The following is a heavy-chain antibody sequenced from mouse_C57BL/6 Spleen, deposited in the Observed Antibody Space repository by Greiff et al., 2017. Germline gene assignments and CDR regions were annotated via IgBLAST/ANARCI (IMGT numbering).Heavy chain of an antibody. J-gene: IGHJ4*01. CDR3: TRDRGPPVSMDY. Sequence: VQLQQSGAELVRPGASVTLSCKASGYTFTDYEMHWVKQTPVHGLEWIGAIDPETGGTAYNQKFKGKAMLTADKSSSTAYMELRSLTSEDSAVYYCTRDRGPPVSMDYWGQGTSVTVSS. D-gene: IGHD2-14*01. V-gene: IGHV1-15*01. CDR2: IDPETGGT. CDR1: GYTFTDYE.